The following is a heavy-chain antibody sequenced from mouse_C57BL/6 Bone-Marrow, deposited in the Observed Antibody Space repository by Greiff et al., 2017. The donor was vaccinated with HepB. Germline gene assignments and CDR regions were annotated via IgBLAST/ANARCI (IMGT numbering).Heavy chain of an antibody. J-gene: IGHJ2*01. CDR2: ISDGGSYT. CDR3: ARDRNSNYFDY. CDR1: GFTFSSYA. Sequence: EVQLVESGGGLVKPGGSLKLSCPASGFTFSSYAMSWVRQTPEKRLEWVATISDGGSYTYYPDNVKGRFTISRDNAKNNLYLQMSHLKSEDTAMYYCARDRNSNYFDYWGQGTTLTVSS. D-gene: IGHD2-5*01. V-gene: IGHV5-4*01.